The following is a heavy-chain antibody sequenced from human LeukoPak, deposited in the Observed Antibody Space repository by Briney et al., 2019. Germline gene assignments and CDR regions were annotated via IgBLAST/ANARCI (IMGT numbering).Heavy chain of an antibody. J-gene: IGHJ4*02. CDR2: INHSGST. CDR1: GGSFSGYY. D-gene: IGHD6-13*01. V-gene: IGHV4-34*01. CDR3: ARGDSWHLY. Sequence: SETLSLTCAVYGGSFSGYYWSWIRQPPGKGLEWIGEINHSGSTNYNPSLKSRVTISVDTSKNQFSLKLSSVTAADTAVYYCARGDSWHLYWGQGTLVTVSS.